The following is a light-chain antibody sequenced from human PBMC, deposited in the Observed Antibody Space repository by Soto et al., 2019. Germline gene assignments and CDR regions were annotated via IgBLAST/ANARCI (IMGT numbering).Light chain of an antibody. CDR3: QQYGSSPPLFT. CDR1: QSVSSSY. Sequence: EIVLRQSPGTLSLSPGERATLSCRASQSVSSSYLAWYQQKPGQAPKLRIYGASSRATRIPARFSGSGSGTHFPLTISRLEPEDFAFYYCQQYGSSPPLFTFGPGTQVDIK. V-gene: IGKV3-20*01. CDR2: GAS. J-gene: IGKJ3*01.